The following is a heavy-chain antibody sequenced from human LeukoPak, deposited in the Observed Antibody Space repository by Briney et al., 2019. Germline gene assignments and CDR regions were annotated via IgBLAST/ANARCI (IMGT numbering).Heavy chain of an antibody. D-gene: IGHD5-24*01. J-gene: IGHJ4*02. V-gene: IGHV3-48*04. CDR1: GFTFSSYS. CDR3: ASYTDGYIPFDY. CDR2: ISSSGSTI. Sequence: GGSLRLSCAASGFTFSSYSMNWVRQAPGKGLEWVSCISSSGSTIYYADSVKGRFTISRDNAKNSLYLQMNSLRAEDTAVYYCASYTDGYIPFDYWGQGTLVTVSS.